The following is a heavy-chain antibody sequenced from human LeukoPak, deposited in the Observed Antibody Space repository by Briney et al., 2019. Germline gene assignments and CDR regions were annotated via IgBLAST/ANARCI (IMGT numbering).Heavy chain of an antibody. D-gene: IGHD3-22*01. CDR3: ASSSGAYYYDSSGLLDY. V-gene: IGHV4-59*11. Sequence: SETLSLTCTVSGGSISSHYWSWIRQPPGKGLEWIGDIYYSGSTNYNPPLKSRVTISVDKTKNQFSLKLSSVTAADTAVYYCASSSGAYYYDSSGLLDYWGQGTLVTVSS. J-gene: IGHJ4*02. CDR1: GGSISSHY. CDR2: IYYSGST.